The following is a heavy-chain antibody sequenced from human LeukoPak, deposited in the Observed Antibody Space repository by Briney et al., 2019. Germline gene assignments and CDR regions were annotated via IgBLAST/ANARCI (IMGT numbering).Heavy chain of an antibody. J-gene: IGHJ4*02. CDR1: GYTFTGYY. V-gene: IGHV1-2*06. CDR3: ARHPLGYCSSTSCYAWEN. CDR2: IDPNSGGT. Sequence: ASVKVSCKASGYTFTGYYMHWVRQAPGQGLEWMGRIDPNSGGTNYAQKFQGRVTMTRDTSISTACMELSRLRSDDTAVYYCARHPLGYCSSTSCYAWENWGQGTLVTVSS. D-gene: IGHD2-2*01.